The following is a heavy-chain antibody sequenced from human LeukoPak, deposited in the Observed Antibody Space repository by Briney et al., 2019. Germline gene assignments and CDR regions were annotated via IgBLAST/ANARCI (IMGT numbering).Heavy chain of an antibody. D-gene: IGHD5-24*01. Sequence: SETLSLTCTVSGYSISSGYYWGWIRQPPGKGLEWIGSIYHSGSTYYNPSLKSRVTISVDTSKNQFSLKLSSVTAADTAVYYCARQLGHVRYYYYYYMDVWGKGTTVTVSS. CDR3: ARQLGHVRYYYYYYMDV. J-gene: IGHJ6*03. V-gene: IGHV4-38-2*02. CDR2: IYHSGST. CDR1: GYSISSGYY.